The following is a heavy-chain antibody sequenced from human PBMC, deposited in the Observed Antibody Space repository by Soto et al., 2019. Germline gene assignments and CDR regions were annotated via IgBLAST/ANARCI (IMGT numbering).Heavy chain of an antibody. D-gene: IGHD6-19*01. J-gene: IGHJ4*02. V-gene: IGHV1-3*01. Sequence: XSVKVSCKASGYTFTSYAMHLVRHAPGQRLEWMGWINAGNGNTKYSQKFQGRVTITRDTSASAAYMELSSLSSEDTAVYYCARAVAVPADFDYWGQGTLVTVSS. CDR2: INAGNGNT. CDR1: GYTFTSYA. CDR3: ARAVAVPADFDY.